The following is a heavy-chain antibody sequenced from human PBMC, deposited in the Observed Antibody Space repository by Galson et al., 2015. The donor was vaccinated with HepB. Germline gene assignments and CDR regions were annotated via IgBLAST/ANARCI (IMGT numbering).Heavy chain of an antibody. CDR3: ARQNGDYIYGRSYYFDY. CDR2: IYPSGYT. CDR1: GGSISSSNW. V-gene: IGHV4-4*02. D-gene: IGHD4-17*01. Sequence: LSLTCAVSGGSISSSNWWSWVRQPPGKGLEWIGEIYPSGYTNYKPSLKSRVAISVDKSKNQFSLRLGSVTAADTAVYYCARQNGDYIYGRSYYFDYWGQGTLVIVSS. J-gene: IGHJ4*02.